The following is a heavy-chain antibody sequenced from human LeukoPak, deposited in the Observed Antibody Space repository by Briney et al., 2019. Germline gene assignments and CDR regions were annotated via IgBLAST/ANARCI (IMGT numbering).Heavy chain of an antibody. CDR3: AKDLGIFGVVIIDNWFDP. CDR1: GFTFSSYA. Sequence: GGSLRLSYAASGFTFSSYAMSWVRQAPGKGLEWVSAISGSGGSTYYADSVKGRFTISRDNSKNTLYLQMNSLRAEDTAVYYCAKDLGIFGVVIIDNWFDPWGQGTLVTVSS. D-gene: IGHD3-3*01. J-gene: IGHJ5*02. V-gene: IGHV3-23*01. CDR2: ISGSGGST.